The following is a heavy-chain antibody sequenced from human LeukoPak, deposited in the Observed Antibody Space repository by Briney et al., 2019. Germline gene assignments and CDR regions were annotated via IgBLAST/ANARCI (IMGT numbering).Heavy chain of an antibody. CDR3: ARGRLTYYYDSSGYLY. Sequence: GGSLRLSCAASGFTFSNSGMHWVRQGPGKGLEWVAVISYDGSNKYYADSVKGRFTISRDNSKNTLYLQMNSLRAEDTAVYYCARGRLTYYYDSSGYLYWGQGTLVTVSS. D-gene: IGHD3-22*01. CDR1: GFTFSNSG. V-gene: IGHV3-30*03. CDR2: ISYDGSNK. J-gene: IGHJ4*02.